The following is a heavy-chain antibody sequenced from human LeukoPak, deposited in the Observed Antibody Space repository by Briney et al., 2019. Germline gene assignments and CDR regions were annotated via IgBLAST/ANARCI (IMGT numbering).Heavy chain of an antibody. CDR1: GFTFSSYA. V-gene: IGHV3-30-3*01. CDR3: ARDFAVAGTLPVFVG. CDR2: ISYDGSNK. Sequence: GRSLRLSCAASGFTFSSYAMHWVRQAPGKGLEWVAVISYDGSNKYYADSVKGRFTISRDNSKNTLYLQMNSLRAEDTAVYYCARDFAVAGTLPVFVGWGQGTLVTVSS. J-gene: IGHJ4*02. D-gene: IGHD6-19*01.